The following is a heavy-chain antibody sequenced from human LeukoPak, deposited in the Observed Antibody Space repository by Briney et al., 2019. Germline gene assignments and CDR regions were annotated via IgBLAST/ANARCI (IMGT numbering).Heavy chain of an antibody. V-gene: IGHV4-34*01. CDR1: GGSFSGYY. D-gene: IGHD5-12*01. J-gene: IGHJ4*02. CDR2: INHSGST. CDR3: ARCEKYSGYDLWALYFDY. Sequence: SETLSLTCAVYGGSFSGYYWSWIRQPPGKGLEWIGEINHSGSTNYNPSLKSRVTISVDTPKNQFSLKLSSGTAADTAVYYCARCEKYSGYDLWALYFDYWGQGTLVTVSS.